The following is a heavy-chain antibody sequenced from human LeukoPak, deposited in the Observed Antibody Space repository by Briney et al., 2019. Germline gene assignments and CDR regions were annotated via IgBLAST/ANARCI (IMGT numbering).Heavy chain of an antibody. Sequence: GESLKISCKGSGYSFTSYWIGWVRQMPGKGLEWMGIIYPGDSDTRYSPSFQGQATISADKSISTAYLQWSSLKASDTAMYYCARNTYCGGDCYWSDFDYWGQGTLVTVSS. D-gene: IGHD2-21*01. J-gene: IGHJ4*02. V-gene: IGHV5-51*01. CDR2: IYPGDSDT. CDR1: GYSFTSYW. CDR3: ARNTYCGGDCYWSDFDY.